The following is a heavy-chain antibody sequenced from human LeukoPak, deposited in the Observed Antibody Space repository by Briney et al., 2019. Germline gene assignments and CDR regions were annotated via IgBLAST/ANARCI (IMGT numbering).Heavy chain of an antibody. Sequence: SETLSLTCTVSGGSISSYYWSWIRQPPGKGLEWIGYIYYSGSTNYNPSLKRRVTISVDTSKNQFSLKLSSVTAADTAVYYCAANIVGATRPLDYWGQGTLVTVSS. V-gene: IGHV4-59*01. D-gene: IGHD1-26*01. CDR3: AANIVGATRPLDY. CDR2: IYYSGST. CDR1: GGSISSYY. J-gene: IGHJ4*02.